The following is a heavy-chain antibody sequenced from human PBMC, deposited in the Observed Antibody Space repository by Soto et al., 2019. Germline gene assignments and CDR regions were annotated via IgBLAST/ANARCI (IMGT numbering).Heavy chain of an antibody. D-gene: IGHD3-9*01. CDR1: GYTFTGYG. J-gene: IGHJ4*02. V-gene: IGHV1-18*01. Sequence: GASVKVSCKASGYTFTGYGISWVRQAPGQGLEWMGWISAYNGNTNYAQKLQGRVTMTTDTSTSTAYMELRSLRSDDTAVYYCARVSIAPLRYFDWSLDYWGQGTLVTVSS. CDR2: ISAYNGNT. CDR3: ARVSIAPLRYFDWSLDY.